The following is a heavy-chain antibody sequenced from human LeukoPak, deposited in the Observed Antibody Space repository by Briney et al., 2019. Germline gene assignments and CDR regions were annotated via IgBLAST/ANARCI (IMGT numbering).Heavy chain of an antibody. CDR3: ARVLRFYYFDY. CDR1: GGSISSYY. D-gene: IGHD3-3*01. Sequence: SETLSLTCTVSGGSISSYYWSWIRQPPGKGLEWIGYIYYSGSTNYNPSLKSRVTISVDTSKNQFSLKLSSVTAADTAVYSCARVLRFYYFDYWGQGTLVTVSS. CDR2: IYYSGST. V-gene: IGHV4-59*01. J-gene: IGHJ4*02.